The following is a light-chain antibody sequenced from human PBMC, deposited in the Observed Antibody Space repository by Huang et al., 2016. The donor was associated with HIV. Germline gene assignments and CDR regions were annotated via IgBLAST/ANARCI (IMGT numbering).Light chain of an antibody. CDR3: QQYNNWLLS. CDR1: KSVNTN. CDR2: GSS. J-gene: IGKJ4*01. Sequence: EIVMTQSPATLSLSPGERATLSCRANKSVNTNLAWYQQTFGQAPRLLSYGSSTRASGIPARFSGSGSGTDFTLTISSLQSEDVALYFCQQYNNWLLSFGGGTKVDI. V-gene: IGKV3-15*01.